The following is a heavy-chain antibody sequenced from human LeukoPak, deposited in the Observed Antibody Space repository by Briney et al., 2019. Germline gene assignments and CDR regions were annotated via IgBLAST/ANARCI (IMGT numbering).Heavy chain of an antibody. V-gene: IGHV4-4*02. J-gene: IGHJ5*02. CDR2: IYHSGST. CDR3: ASYDYVWGNGGENWFDP. D-gene: IGHD3-16*01. Sequence: SGTLSLTCAVSGGSISSSNWWSWVRQPPGKGLEWIGEIYHSGSTNYNPSLKSRVTISVDKSKNQFSLKLSSVTAADTAVYYCASYDYVWGNGGENWFDPWGQGTLVTVSS. CDR1: GGSISSSNW.